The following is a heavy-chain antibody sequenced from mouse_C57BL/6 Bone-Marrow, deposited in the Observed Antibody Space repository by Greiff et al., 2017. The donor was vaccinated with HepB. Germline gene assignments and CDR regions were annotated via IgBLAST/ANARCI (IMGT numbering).Heavy chain of an antibody. D-gene: IGHD1-1*01. CDR1: GFTFSSYG. Sequence: EVKLMESGGDLVKPGGSLKLSCAASGFTFSSYGMSWVRQTPDKRLEWVATISSGGSYTYYPDSVKGRFTISRDNAKNTLYLQMSSLKSEDTAMYYCARQRFITTVVEDYYYAMDYWGQGTSVTVSS. CDR3: ARQRFITTVVEDYYYAMDY. J-gene: IGHJ4*01. CDR2: ISSGGSYT. V-gene: IGHV5-6*01.